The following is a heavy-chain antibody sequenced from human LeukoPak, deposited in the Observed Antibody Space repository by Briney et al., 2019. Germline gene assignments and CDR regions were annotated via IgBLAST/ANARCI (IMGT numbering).Heavy chain of an antibody. J-gene: IGHJ4*02. CDR1: GFTFSNYG. D-gene: IGHD2-2*01. CDR2: ISNDGTNS. CDR3: ARDGLPYCTSTSCYHSDS. V-gene: IGHV3-30-3*01. Sequence: AGGSLRLSCGVSGFTFSNYGMHWVRQAPGKGREWVPVISNDGTNSHYGDSVQGRFTISRDNSNNTLFLQLNNLRPDDTAVYYCARDGLPYCTSTSCYHSDSWGQGTLVTVSS.